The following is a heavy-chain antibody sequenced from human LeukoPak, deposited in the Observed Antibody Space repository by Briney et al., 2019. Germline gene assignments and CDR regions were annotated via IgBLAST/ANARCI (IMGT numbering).Heavy chain of an antibody. CDR2: IYYSGST. Sequence: SETLSLTCTVSGGSISSSSYYWGWIRQPPGKGLEWIGSIYYSGSTYYNPSLKSRVTISVDTSKNQFSLKLSSVTAADTAVYYCAGPGSSGYYYRPDRIFDYWGQGTLVTVSS. CDR3: AGPGSSGYYYRPDRIFDY. J-gene: IGHJ4*02. CDR1: GGSISSSSYY. V-gene: IGHV4-39*01. D-gene: IGHD3-22*01.